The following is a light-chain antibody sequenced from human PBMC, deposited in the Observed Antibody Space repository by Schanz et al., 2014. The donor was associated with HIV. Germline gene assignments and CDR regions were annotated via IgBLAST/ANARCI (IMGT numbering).Light chain of an antibody. CDR3: QQLHSYPLT. J-gene: IGKJ4*01. V-gene: IGKV1-9*01. CDR1: QDIASY. CDR2: LVV. Sequence: DIQMTQSPSSLSASVGDRVTITCRASQDIASYLAWYQQKPGEAPKLLIYLVVSLQSGVPSRFSGGGSASGTEFTLTISSLQPEDSAIYFCQQLHSYPLTFGGGTKVEIK.